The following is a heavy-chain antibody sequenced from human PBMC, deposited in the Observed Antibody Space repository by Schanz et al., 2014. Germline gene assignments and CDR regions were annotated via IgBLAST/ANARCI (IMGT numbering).Heavy chain of an antibody. V-gene: IGHV3-30*04. Sequence: QVQLVESGGGVVQPGNSLRLSCAASGFIFSGYAMIWVRQAPGKGLEWVAVITYDGSNKYYADSVKGRFTTSRDNSKNTMYLQMNSLRAEDTAVYYCVGAAYCRGAGCALYYALDVWGQGTTVTVSS. CDR2: ITYDGSNK. CDR1: GFIFSGYA. J-gene: IGHJ6*02. CDR3: VGAAYCRGAGCALYYALDV. D-gene: IGHD2-15*01.